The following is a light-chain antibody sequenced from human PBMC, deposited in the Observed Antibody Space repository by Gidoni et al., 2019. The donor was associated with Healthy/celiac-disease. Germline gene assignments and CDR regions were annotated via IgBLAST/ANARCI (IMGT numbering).Light chain of an antibody. CDR3: QQYHNWPPIT. CDR2: GAS. CDR1: QSVSSN. V-gene: IGKV3-15*01. Sequence: EIVMTQSPATLSVSPGERATLSCRASQSVSSNLAWYQQKPGQAPRLLIYGASTRATGIPARFSGSGSGTEFTLTISSLQSEDFAVYYCQQYHNWPPITFGQXTRLEIK. J-gene: IGKJ5*01.